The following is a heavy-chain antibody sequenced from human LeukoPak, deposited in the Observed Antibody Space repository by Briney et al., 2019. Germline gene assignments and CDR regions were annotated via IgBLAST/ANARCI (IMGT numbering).Heavy chain of an antibody. J-gene: IGHJ6*03. CDR3: ARRNFHYDFWSGYYTYYYYMDV. D-gene: IGHD3-3*01. CDR1: GASLSSYTYY. CDR2: MYNSGTT. Sequence: MASETLSLTCSVSGASLSSYTYYWAWIRQPPGKGLEWIANMYNSGTTYYNSSLKSRVTISVDTSKNQFSLKLSSVTAADTAVYYCARRNFHYDFWSGYYTYYYYMDVWGKGTTVTVSS. V-gene: IGHV4-39*07.